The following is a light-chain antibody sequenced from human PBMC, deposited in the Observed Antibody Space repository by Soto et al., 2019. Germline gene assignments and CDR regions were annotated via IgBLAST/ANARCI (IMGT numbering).Light chain of an antibody. CDR2: GTS. J-gene: IGKJ1*01. CDR3: QQYGGSPRT. V-gene: IGKV3-20*01. CDR1: QSVSSNY. Sequence: EIVLTQSPGTLSLSPGERVTLSCRASQSVSSNYLAWYQQKPGQAPRLLLYGTSNRATGIPDRFSGSGSGTDFSLTISRLEPEDFAVYYCQQYGGSPRTFGQGTKVDIK.